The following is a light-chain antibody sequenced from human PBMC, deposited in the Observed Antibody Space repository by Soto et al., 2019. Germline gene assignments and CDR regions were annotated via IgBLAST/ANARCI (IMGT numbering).Light chain of an antibody. CDR1: SSDVATYNL. J-gene: IGLJ3*02. CDR3: CSRV. CDR2: EVT. Sequence: QSALTPPASVSGSPGQSITISCTGTSSDVATYNLVSWYQQRPGTAPQLIIYEVTKRPSGVSTRFSGSQSGNTASLTISGLQADDEADYYCCSRVFGGGTQLTVL. V-gene: IGLV2-23*02.